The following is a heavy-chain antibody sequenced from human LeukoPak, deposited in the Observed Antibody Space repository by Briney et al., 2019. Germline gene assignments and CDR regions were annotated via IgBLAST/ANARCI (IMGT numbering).Heavy chain of an antibody. CDR2: IGWNKDKI. CDR1: GFTFDDYV. J-gene: IGHJ4*02. CDR3: AKAKRNSDYLFDY. D-gene: IGHD5-12*01. Sequence: GGSLRLSCVGSGFTFDDYVMHWVRQAPGKGLEWVSSIGWNKDKILYADSVKGRFTISRDNSRRSLFLQMNSLRAEDTAFYYCAKAKRNSDYLFDYWGQGTLVAVSS. V-gene: IGHV3-9*01.